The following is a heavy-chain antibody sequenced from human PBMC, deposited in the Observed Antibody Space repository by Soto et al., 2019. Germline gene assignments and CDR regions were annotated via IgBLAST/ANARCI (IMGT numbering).Heavy chain of an antibody. V-gene: IGHV3-21*01. CDR3: AREGSYWNDVGPD. Sequence: EVHPVESGGGLVKPGGSLRLSCAASGFTFSSYSMNWVRQAPGEGLEWVSSISSSSIYIYYADSVKGRFTISRDNAKNSLDLQMNSLGAEDTAGYYCAREGSYWNDVGPDWGQGTLVTGSS. J-gene: IGHJ4*02. CDR1: GFTFSSYS. D-gene: IGHD1-1*01. CDR2: ISSSSIYI.